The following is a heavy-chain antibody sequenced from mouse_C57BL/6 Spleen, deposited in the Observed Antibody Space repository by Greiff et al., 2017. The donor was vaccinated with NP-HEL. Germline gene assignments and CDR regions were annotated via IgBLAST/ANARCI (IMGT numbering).Heavy chain of an antibody. D-gene: IGHD1-1*01. CDR2: IYWDDDK. CDR3: ARRGGYGSSLYWYFDV. J-gene: IGHJ1*03. CDR1: GFSLSTSGMG. Sequence: QVTLKESGPGILQSSQTLSLTCSFSGFSLSTSGMGVSWIRQPSGKGLEWLAHIYWDDDKRYNPSLKSRLTISKDTSRNQVFLKITSVDTADTATYYCARRGGYGSSLYWYFDVWGTGTTVTVSS. V-gene: IGHV8-12*01.